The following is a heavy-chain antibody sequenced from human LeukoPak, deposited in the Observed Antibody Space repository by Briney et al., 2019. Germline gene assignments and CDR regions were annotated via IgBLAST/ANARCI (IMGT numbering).Heavy chain of an antibody. J-gene: IGHJ4*02. D-gene: IGHD4-17*01. CDR2: ISSSGSTI. CDR1: GFTFSDYY. CDR3: AKLMADYGERH. V-gene: IGHV3-11*01. Sequence: GGSLRLSCAASGFTFSDYYMSWIRQAPGKGLEWVSYISSSGSTIYYADSVKGRFTISRDNSKNTLYLQMNSLRAEDTAVYYCAKLMADYGERHWGQGTLVTVSS.